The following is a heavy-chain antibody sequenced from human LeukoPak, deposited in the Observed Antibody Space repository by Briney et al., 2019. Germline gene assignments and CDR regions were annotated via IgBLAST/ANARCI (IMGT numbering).Heavy chain of an antibody. V-gene: IGHV4-4*02. CDR3: ARVSIAVAGTCWYFDL. J-gene: IGHJ2*01. CDR2: IYHSGST. Sequence: SETLSLTCAVSGGSISSSNWWSWVRQPPGKGLEWIGEIYHSGSTNYNPSLKSRVTISVDKSKNQFPLKLSSVTAADTAVYYCARVSIAVAGTCWYFDLWGRGTLVTVSS. CDR1: GGSISSSNW. D-gene: IGHD6-19*01.